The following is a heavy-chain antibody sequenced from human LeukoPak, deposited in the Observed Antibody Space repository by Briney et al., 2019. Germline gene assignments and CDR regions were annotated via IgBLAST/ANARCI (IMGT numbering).Heavy chain of an antibody. D-gene: IGHD5-18*01. J-gene: IGHJ6*03. CDR2: INHSGST. CDR1: GGSFSGYY. V-gene: IGHV4-34*01. CDR3: ARHARGYSSPSTGYYYMDV. Sequence: KSSETLSLTCAVYGGSFSGYYWSWIRQPPGKGLEWIGEINHSGSTNYNPSLKSRVTISVDTSKNQFSLKLSSVTAADTAVYYCARHARGYSSPSTGYYYMDVWGKGTTVTFSS.